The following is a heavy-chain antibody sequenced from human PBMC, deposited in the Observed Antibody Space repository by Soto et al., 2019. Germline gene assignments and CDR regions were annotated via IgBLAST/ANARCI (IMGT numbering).Heavy chain of an antibody. CDR3: ARDGLGDIYSGYDSGP. D-gene: IGHD5-12*01. CDR2: ISAYNGNT. CDR1: GGTFSSYA. J-gene: IGHJ5*02. Sequence: ASVKVSCKASGGTFSSYAISWVRQAPGQGLEWMGWISAYNGNTNYAQKLQGRVTMTTDTSTSTAYMELRSLRSDDTAVYYCARDGLGDIYSGYDSGPWGQGTLVTVSS. V-gene: IGHV1-18*01.